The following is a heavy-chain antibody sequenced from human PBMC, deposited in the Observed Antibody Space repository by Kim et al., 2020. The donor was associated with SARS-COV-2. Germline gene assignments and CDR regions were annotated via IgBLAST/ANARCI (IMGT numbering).Heavy chain of an antibody. V-gene: IGHV3-53*01. Sequence: GGSLRLSCAASGFFVNTNDMAWVRQAPRKGLEWVSAIYIRGNTYYADSVKGRFTISRDNSKNTVFLQMNSLRADDTAIYYCVRYDWNDTPIDYWGQVALVTVSS. CDR1: GFFVNTND. J-gene: IGHJ4*02. CDR2: IYIRGNT. CDR3: VRYDWNDTPIDY. D-gene: IGHD1-1*01.